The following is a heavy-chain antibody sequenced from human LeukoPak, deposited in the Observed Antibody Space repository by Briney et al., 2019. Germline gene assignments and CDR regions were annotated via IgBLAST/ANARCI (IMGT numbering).Heavy chain of an antibody. J-gene: IGHJ6*03. Sequence: GGSLRLSCAASGFTFSSYSMNWVRQAPGKGLEWVSYISSSSSSIYYADSVKGRFTISRDNAKNSLYLQMNSLRAEDTAVYYCARDQVDTAMVTTQGDYYYYYYMDVWGKGTTVTVSS. CDR1: GFTFSSYS. CDR2: ISSSSSSI. V-gene: IGHV3-48*01. CDR3: ARDQVDTAMVTTQGDYYYYYYMDV. D-gene: IGHD5-18*01.